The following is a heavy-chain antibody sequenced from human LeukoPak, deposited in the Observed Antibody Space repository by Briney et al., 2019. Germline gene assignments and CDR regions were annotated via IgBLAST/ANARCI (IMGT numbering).Heavy chain of an antibody. V-gene: IGHV1-18*01. D-gene: IGHD3-10*01. Sequence: GASVKVSCKASGYTFTSYGISWVRQAPAQGLEWMGLISAYNGNTNYAHKLQGRVTMTTDTSTSTAYMELRSLRSDDTAVYYCARDSRPYYYGSGSFPWGQGTLVTVSS. CDR1: GYTFTSYG. CDR2: ISAYNGNT. CDR3: ARDSRPYYYGSGSFP. J-gene: IGHJ5*02.